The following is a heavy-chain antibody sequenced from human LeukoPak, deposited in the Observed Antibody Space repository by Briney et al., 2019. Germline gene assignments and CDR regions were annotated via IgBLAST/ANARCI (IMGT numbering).Heavy chain of an antibody. CDR2: ISGSGGST. CDR1: GFTFSSYG. J-gene: IGHJ4*02. D-gene: IGHD3-9*01. V-gene: IGHV3-23*01. Sequence: GGTLRLSCAASGFTFSSYGMSWVRRAPGKGLEWVSAISGSGGSTYYADSVKGRFTISRDNSKNTLYLQMNSLRAEDTAVYYCANSLSAPVRYFDWLLPFDYWGQGTLVTVSS. CDR3: ANSLSAPVRYFDWLLPFDY.